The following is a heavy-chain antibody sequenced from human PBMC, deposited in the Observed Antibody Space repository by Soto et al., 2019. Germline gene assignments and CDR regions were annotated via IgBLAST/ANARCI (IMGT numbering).Heavy chain of an antibody. J-gene: IGHJ5*02. D-gene: IGHD2-21*01. Sequence: ASVKVSCKASGGTFSSYAISWVRQAPGQGLEWMGGIIPIFGTANYAQKFQGRVTITADESTSTAYMELSSLRSEDTAVYYCAREGPPRIVVGHNWFDPWGQGTLVTVSS. V-gene: IGHV1-69*13. CDR1: GGTFSSYA. CDR2: IIPIFGTA. CDR3: AREGPPRIVVGHNWFDP.